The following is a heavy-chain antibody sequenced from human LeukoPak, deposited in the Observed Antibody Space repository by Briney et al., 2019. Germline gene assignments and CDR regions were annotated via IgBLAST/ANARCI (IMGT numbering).Heavy chain of an antibody. CDR2: ISYDGSNK. CDR1: GFTFSSYA. D-gene: IGHD6-13*01. CDR3: ARAKGSSWTRPVDY. Sequence: PGGSLRLSCAASGFTFSSYAMHWVRQAPGKGLEWVAVISYDGSNKYYADSVKGRFTISRDNSKNTLYLQMNSLRAEDTAVYYCARAKGSSWTRPVDYWGQGTLVTVSS. V-gene: IGHV3-30-3*01. J-gene: IGHJ4*02.